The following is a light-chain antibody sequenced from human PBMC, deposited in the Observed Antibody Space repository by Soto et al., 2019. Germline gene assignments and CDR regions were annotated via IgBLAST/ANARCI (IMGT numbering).Light chain of an antibody. CDR2: GAS. Sequence: EIVLTQSPGTLSLSPGERATLSCRTSQSVSNNYLAWYQQKPGQAPRLLIYGASSRATGIPDRFSGSGSGTDFTLTISSLEPEDFAVYYCQQYGSSPWTFGQGTKVDIK. CDR3: QQYGSSPWT. CDR1: QSVSNNY. V-gene: IGKV3-20*01. J-gene: IGKJ1*01.